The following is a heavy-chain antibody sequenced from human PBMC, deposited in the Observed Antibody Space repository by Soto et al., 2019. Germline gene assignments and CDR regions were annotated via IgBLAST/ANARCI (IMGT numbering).Heavy chain of an antibody. Sequence: ASVKVSCKASGYTFTSYGISWVRQAPGQGLEWMGWISAYNGNTNYAQKLQGRVTMTTDTSTSTAYMELRSLRSDDTAVYYCARAAAADSSSWSEFDYWGQGTLVTVSS. J-gene: IGHJ4*02. CDR3: ARAAAADSSSWSEFDY. V-gene: IGHV1-18*04. CDR1: GYTFTSYG. CDR2: ISAYNGNT. D-gene: IGHD6-13*01.